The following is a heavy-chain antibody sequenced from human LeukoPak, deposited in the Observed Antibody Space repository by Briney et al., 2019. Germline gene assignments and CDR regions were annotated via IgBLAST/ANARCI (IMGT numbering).Heavy chain of an antibody. J-gene: IGHJ3*02. D-gene: IGHD2-21*02. CDR3: ARGVVTAIPGAFDI. V-gene: IGHV3-66*01. CDR1: GFTFSSYE. CDR2: IYSGGST. Sequence: GGSLRLSCAASGFTFSSYEMNWVRQAPGKGLEWVSVIYSGGSTYYADSVKGRFTISRDNSKNTLYLQMNSLRAEDTAVYYCARGVVTAIPGAFDIWGQGTMVTVSS.